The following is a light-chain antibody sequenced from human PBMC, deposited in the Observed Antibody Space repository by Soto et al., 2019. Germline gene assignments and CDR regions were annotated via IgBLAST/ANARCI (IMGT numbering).Light chain of an antibody. CDR3: QHYGSSRT. Sequence: EIVLTQSPGTLSLSPGERATLSCRASQSISSSYLAWYQQNPGQAPRPLIYDASSRATGIPDRFSGSGSGTDFTLTISRLEPEDFALYYCQHYGSSRTFGQGTKVEIK. CDR2: DAS. CDR1: QSISSSY. V-gene: IGKV3-20*01. J-gene: IGKJ1*01.